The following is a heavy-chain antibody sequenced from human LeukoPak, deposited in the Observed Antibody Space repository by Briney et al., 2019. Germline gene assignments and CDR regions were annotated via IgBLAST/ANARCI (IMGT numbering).Heavy chain of an antibody. Sequence: PGGSLRLSCAASGFTFSSYWMSWVRQAPGKGLEWVANIKQDGSEKYYVDSVKGRFTISRDNAKDSLYLQMNSLRAEDTAVYYCARRDYLGELLYFGELHYYFDYWGQGTLVTVSS. CDR2: IKQDGSEK. J-gene: IGHJ4*02. CDR3: ARRDYLGELLYFGELHYYFDY. V-gene: IGHV3-7*01. D-gene: IGHD3-10*01. CDR1: GFTFSSYW.